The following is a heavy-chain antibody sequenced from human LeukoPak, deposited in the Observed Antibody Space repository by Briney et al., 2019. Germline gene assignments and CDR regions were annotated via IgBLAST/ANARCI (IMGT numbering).Heavy chain of an antibody. Sequence: ASVTVSCKASGYTFTGYYMHWVRQAPGQGLEWMGWINPNSGGTNYAQKFQGRVTMTRDTSISTAYMELSRLRSDDTAVYCCARDKGRWLSTAYYWGQGTLVTVSS. J-gene: IGHJ4*02. CDR3: ARDKGRWLSTAYY. V-gene: IGHV1-2*02. CDR1: GYTFTGYY. D-gene: IGHD3-22*01. CDR2: INPNSGGT.